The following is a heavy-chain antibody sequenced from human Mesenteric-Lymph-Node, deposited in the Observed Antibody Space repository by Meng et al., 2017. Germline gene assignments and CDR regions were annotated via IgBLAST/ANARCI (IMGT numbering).Heavy chain of an antibody. CDR3: TGLSGPFDY. J-gene: IGHJ4*02. V-gene: IGHV3-74*01. CDR2: INSDGRTT. D-gene: IGHD6-19*01. CDR1: GFTISRHW. Sequence: EVQLVESGGGLVQPGGSLRLSGAASGFTISRHWMHWVRQAPGKGLVWVSRINSDGRTTNYADSVKGRFTISRDNAKNTLYLQMNSLRAEDTAVYFCTGLSGPFDYWGQGTLVTVSS.